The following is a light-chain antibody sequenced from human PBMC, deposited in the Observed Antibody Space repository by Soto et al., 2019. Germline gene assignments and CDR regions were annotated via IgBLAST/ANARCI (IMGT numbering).Light chain of an antibody. CDR2: EVT. Sequence: QSALTQPASVSGSPGQSITISCTGTSSDVGSYNYVSWHQQHPGQAPKLMIYEVTHRASGIPDRFSASKSGNTASLTISGLQAGDEADYYCSSYRSSSTYVFGTGTKLPVL. V-gene: IGLV2-14*01. CDR1: SSDVGSYNY. J-gene: IGLJ1*01. CDR3: SSYRSSSTYV.